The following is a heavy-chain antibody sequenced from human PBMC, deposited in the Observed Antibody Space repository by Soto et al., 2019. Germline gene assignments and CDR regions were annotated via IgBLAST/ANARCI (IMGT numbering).Heavy chain of an antibody. CDR2: INPDGSEK. CDR1: GFTFSSFW. J-gene: IGHJ4*02. CDR3: SRSLDS. Sequence: GGSLRLSCAASGFTFSSFWMDWVRQAPGKGLEWVANINPDGSEKHYVDPVKGRFTISRDNAKNSLYLQMSSLTAEDSALYYCSRSLDSWGQGTRVTVSS. V-gene: IGHV3-7*01.